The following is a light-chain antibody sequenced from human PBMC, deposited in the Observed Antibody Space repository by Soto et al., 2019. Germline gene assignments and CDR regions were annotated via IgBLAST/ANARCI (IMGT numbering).Light chain of an antibody. Sequence: QSALTQPAAVSGSHRQSITISCTGTSSDVGGYNYVSWYQQHPDKAPKLMIYDVSNRPSGVSNRFSGSKSGNTASLTISGLQAEDEADYYCSSYTSSSTYVFGTGTKVTVL. CDR1: SSDVGGYNY. J-gene: IGLJ1*01. CDR2: DVS. V-gene: IGLV2-14*01. CDR3: SSYTSSSTYV.